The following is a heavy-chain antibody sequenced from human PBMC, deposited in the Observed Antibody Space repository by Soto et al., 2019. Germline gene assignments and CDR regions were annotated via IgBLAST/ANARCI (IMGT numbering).Heavy chain of an antibody. V-gene: IGHV3-48*02. J-gene: IGHJ4*02. Sequence: EVHLVESGGGLVQPGGSLRLSCAASGFTFSSYSLNWVRQAPGKGLEWVSYITSSGTTVYYADSVRGRFTISRDNAKNSLYLQMTSLRDDDTAVYYCGRGSSNWGYYFDFWGQGTLVTVSS. D-gene: IGHD6-13*01. CDR2: ITSSGTTV. CDR3: GRGSSNWGYYFDF. CDR1: GFTFSSYS.